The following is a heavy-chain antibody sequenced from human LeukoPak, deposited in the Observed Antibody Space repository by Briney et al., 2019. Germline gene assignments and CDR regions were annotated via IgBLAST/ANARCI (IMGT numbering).Heavy chain of an antibody. V-gene: IGHV1-46*01. D-gene: IGHD6-13*01. CDR2: INPSGGST. Sequence: ASVKVSCKASGYTFTSYYMHWVRQAPGQGLEWMGIINPSGGSTSYAQKFQGRVTMTRDMSTSTVYMELSSLRSEDTAVYYCARDPQPPGIAAAGHAFDIWGQGTMVTVSS. J-gene: IGHJ3*02. CDR1: GYTFTSYY. CDR3: ARDPQPPGIAAAGHAFDI.